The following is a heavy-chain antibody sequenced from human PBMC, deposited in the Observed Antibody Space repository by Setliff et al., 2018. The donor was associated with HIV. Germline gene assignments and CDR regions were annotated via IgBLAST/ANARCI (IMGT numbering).Heavy chain of an antibody. D-gene: IGHD2-8*02. CDR3: ARLIHTGLLYFDF. J-gene: IGHJ4*02. CDR1: GVSISDHY. Sequence: SETLSLTCFASGVSISDHYWGWLRRPPGKGLEWFGYIYSSGTTEYNPSVESRVTMSLDTSRDQFSLNLRSVTAADTAVYFCARLIHTGLLYFDFWGLGTLVTVS. V-gene: IGHV4-4*09. CDR2: IYSSGTT.